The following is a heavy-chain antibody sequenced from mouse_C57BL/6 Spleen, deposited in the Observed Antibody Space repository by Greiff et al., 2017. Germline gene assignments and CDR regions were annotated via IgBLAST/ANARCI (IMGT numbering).Heavy chain of an antibody. Sequence: QVQLKESGAELVRPGTSVKMSCKASGYTFTNYWIGWAKQRPGHGLEWIGDIYPGGGYTNYNEKFKGKATLTADKSSSTAYMQFSSLTSEDSAIYYCARGAQDWYFDVWGTGTTVTVSS. CDR3: ARGAQDWYFDV. CDR2: IYPGGGYT. V-gene: IGHV1-63*01. D-gene: IGHD3-2*02. J-gene: IGHJ1*03. CDR1: GYTFTNYW.